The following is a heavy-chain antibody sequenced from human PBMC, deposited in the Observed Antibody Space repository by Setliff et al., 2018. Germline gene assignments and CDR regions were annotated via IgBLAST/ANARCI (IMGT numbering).Heavy chain of an antibody. J-gene: IGHJ3*01. CDR3: ARAGLPYAADV. Sequence: LRLSCAASGFIFSSSQMSWVRRAPGKGLEWVAMIMTDGSGKYYVDSVEGRFAISRDNAKNSLYLQMNSLRAEDTAVYYCARAGLPYAADVWGQGTKVTVSS. D-gene: IGHD2-21*02. CDR1: GFIFSSSQ. V-gene: IGHV3-7*01. CDR2: IMTDGSGK.